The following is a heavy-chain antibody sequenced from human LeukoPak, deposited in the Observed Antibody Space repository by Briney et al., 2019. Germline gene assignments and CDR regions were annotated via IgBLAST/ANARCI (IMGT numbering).Heavy chain of an antibody. J-gene: IGHJ4*02. D-gene: IGHD6-13*01. Sequence: GGSLRLSCAASGFTFSSYSMNRVRQAPGKGLEWVSSISSSSSYIYYADSVKGRFTISRDNAKNSLYLQMNSLRAEDTAVYYCAPAGRRGEDYWGQGTLVTVSS. CDR3: APAGRRGEDY. CDR1: GFTFSSYS. CDR2: ISSSSSYI. V-gene: IGHV3-21*01.